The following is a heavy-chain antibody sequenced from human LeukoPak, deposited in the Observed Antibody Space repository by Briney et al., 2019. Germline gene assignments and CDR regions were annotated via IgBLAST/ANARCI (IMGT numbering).Heavy chain of an antibody. Sequence: GGSLRLSCAASGFTFSSYWMHWVCQAPGKGLVWVSRINSDGSSTSYADSVKGRFTISRDNAKNTLHLQMNSLRAEDTAVYYCARVGYSYGQDFDYWGQGTLVTVSS. D-gene: IGHD5-18*01. V-gene: IGHV3-74*01. CDR1: GFTFSSYW. CDR3: ARVGYSYGQDFDY. CDR2: INSDGSST. J-gene: IGHJ4*02.